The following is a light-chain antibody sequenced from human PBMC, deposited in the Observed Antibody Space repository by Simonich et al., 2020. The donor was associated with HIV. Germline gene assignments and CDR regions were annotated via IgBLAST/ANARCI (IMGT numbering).Light chain of an antibody. CDR2: GAS. J-gene: IGKJ2*01. CDR3: QQYNNWPPYT. CDR1: QSGSSN. V-gene: IGKV3-15*01. Sequence: EIVMTQSPATLSVSPGERATLSCRANQSGSSNLPWYQQKPGQAPRLLIYGASTRATGIPARFSGSGSGTEFTLTISSLQSEDFAVYYCQQYNNWPPYTFGQGTKLEIK.